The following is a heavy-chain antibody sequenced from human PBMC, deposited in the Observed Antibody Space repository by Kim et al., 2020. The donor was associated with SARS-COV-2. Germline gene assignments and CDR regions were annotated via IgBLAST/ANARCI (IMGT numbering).Heavy chain of an antibody. D-gene: IGHD6-19*01. CDR1: GFTLSSYS. CDR2: ISSSSSAI. Sequence: GGSLRLSCAASGFTLSSYSMTWVRQAPGKGLEWVSYISSSSSAIYYADSVKGRFTISRDNAKNSLYLQMNSLRDEDTAVYYCARDSSSSGGGLYFDYWGQGTLVTVSS. J-gene: IGHJ4*02. CDR3: ARDSSSSGGGLYFDY. V-gene: IGHV3-48*02.